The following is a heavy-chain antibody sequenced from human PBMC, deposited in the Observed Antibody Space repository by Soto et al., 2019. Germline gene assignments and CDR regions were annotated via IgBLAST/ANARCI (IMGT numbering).Heavy chain of an antibody. CDR3: ARNGGYFDWLVGENDY. J-gene: IGHJ4*02. CDR2: TWYDGSNK. V-gene: IGHV3-33*01. Sequence: GGSLRLSCAASGFTFSSYGMHWVRQAPGKGLEWVAVTWYDGSNKYYADSVKGRFTISRDNSKNTLYLQMNSLRAEDTAVYYCARNGGYFDWLVGENDYWGQGTLVTVSS. CDR1: GFTFSSYG. D-gene: IGHD3-9*01.